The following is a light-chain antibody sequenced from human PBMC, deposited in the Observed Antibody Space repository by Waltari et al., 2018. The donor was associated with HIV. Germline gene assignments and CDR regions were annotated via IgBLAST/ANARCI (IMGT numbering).Light chain of an antibody. J-gene: IGLJ2*01. CDR1: GSDIQAYHS. CDR2: EVT. CDR3: SSYGDNIRVL. Sequence: QAALTHPPSASVSLGQSVPISCTGPGSDIQAYHSVSWFQQHPHSAPKLLLYEVTKRPSGVPDRFSGSRSGDTAFLSVSGLQPDDSAAYFCSSYGDNIRVLFGGGTNLTVL. V-gene: IGLV2-8*01.